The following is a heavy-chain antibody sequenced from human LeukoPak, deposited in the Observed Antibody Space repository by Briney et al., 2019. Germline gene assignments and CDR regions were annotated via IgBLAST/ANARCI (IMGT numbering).Heavy chain of an antibody. V-gene: IGHV3-23*01. CDR1: GFTFSSYA. Sequence: PGGSLRLSCAASGFTFSSYAMSWVRQAPGKGLEWVSAITGGGGSTYYADSVKGRFTISRDNSKNTLHLQMNSLRAEDTAVYYCAKDRNFDFTVDAFDIWGHGTMVTVSS. CDR3: AKDRNFDFTVDAFDI. J-gene: IGHJ3*02. D-gene: IGHD3-3*01. CDR2: ITGGGGST.